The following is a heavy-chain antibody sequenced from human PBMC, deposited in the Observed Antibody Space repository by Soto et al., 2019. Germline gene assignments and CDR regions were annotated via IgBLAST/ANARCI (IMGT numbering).Heavy chain of an antibody. V-gene: IGHV3-23*01. J-gene: IGHJ4*02. CDR3: ARDPSGSYPIFDY. CDR1: GFTFSSYA. D-gene: IGHD6-19*01. CDR2: ISASGGNA. Sequence: EVQLLESGGGLVQPGGSLRLSCAASGFTFSSYAMSWVRQAPGKGLEWVAGISASGGNAYYADSVKGRFTISRDNSKNTLFLQMNSRRVEDTAVYYCARDPSGSYPIFDYWGQGILVFVSS.